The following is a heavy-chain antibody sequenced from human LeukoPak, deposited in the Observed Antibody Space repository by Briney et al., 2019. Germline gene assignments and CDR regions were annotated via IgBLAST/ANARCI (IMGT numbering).Heavy chain of an antibody. CDR1: GGSISSTSYY. D-gene: IGHD3-10*01. V-gene: IGHV4-39*01. J-gene: IGHJ2*01. Sequence: ASETLSLTCTVSGGSISSTSYYWGWIPQPPGKGLEWIGTIYYSGSTYYNPSLKSRVTISVDTSKNQFSLELSSVTAADTAVYYCARSPAGVWYFDLWGRGTLVTVSS. CDR3: ARSPAGVWYFDL. CDR2: IYYSGST.